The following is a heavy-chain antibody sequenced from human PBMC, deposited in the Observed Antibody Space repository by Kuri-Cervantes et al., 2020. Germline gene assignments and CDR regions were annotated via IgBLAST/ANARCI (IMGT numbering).Heavy chain of an antibody. CDR1: GFTFSSYG. CDR3: ARDNGGYDSSGFDY. Sequence: GGSLRLSCAASGFTFSSYGMHWVRQAPGKGLEWVAVISYDGSNKYYADSVKGRFTISRDNSKNSLYLQMNSLRDEDTAVYYCARDNGGYDSSGFDYWGQGTLVTVSS. CDR2: ISYDGSNK. J-gene: IGHJ4*02. D-gene: IGHD3-22*01. V-gene: IGHV3-30*03.